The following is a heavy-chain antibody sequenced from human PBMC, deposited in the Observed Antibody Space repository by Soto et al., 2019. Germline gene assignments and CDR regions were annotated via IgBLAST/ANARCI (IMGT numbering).Heavy chain of an antibody. CDR1: GYTFTSYA. CDR3: ARDLFVFRLLEWPGGVDY. CDR2: INAGNGNT. Sequence: ASVKVSCKASGYTFTSYAMHWVRQAPGQRLEWMGWINAGNGNTKYSQKFQGRVTITRDTSASTAYMELSSLRSEDTAVYYCARDLFVFRLLEWPGGVDYWGQGTLVTVST. D-gene: IGHD3-3*01. J-gene: IGHJ4*02. V-gene: IGHV1-3*01.